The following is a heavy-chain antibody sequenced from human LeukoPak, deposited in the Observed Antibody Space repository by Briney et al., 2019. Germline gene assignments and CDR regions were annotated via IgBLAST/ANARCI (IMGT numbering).Heavy chain of an antibody. D-gene: IGHD3-22*01. V-gene: IGHV4-59*08. J-gene: IGHJ4*02. CDR3: ARHFEDSTGYYGAPFDY. CDR1: GGSISSYY. Sequence: SETLPLTCTVSGGSISSYYWSWIRQPPGKGLEWIGYIYYSGSTNYNPSLKSRVTMSVDTSKNQFSLKLSSVTAADTAVYYCARHFEDSTGYYGAPFDYWGQGTLATVSS. CDR2: IYYSGST.